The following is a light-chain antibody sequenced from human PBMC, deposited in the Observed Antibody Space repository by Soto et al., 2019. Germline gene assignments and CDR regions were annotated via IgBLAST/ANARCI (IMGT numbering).Light chain of an antibody. CDR2: VDS. V-gene: IGLV1-44*01. CDR1: SSNMGINT. J-gene: IGLJ1*01. Sequence: QSVLTQPPSASGTPGQRVTISCSGSSSNMGINTVNWHQHLPGTAPKLLIYVDSQRPSGVPDRFSGSKSGTSASLAISGLQSEDEADYYCAAWDDSLNGYVFGTGTKVTVL. CDR3: AAWDDSLNGYV.